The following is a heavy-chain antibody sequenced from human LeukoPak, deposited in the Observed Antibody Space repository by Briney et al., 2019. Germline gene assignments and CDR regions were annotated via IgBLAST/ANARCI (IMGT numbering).Heavy chain of an antibody. V-gene: IGHV5-51*01. CDR2: IYPGDSDT. CDR1: GYSFSSYW. D-gene: IGHD3-22*01. J-gene: IGHJ4*02. CDR3: ARRRNFDGSGNLGALFGC. Sequence: GESLKISCQFSGYSFSSYWIGWVRQMPGKGLEWMGIIYPGDSDTRYSPSFQGQVTISVDKSISTAYLQWSSLKDSDAAMYYCARRRNFDGSGNLGALFGCWAQGTLVTVSS.